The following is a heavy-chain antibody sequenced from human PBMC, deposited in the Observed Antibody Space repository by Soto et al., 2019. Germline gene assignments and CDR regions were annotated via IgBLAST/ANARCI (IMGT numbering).Heavy chain of an antibody. V-gene: IGHV4-4*02. CDR2: IYHSGST. CDR1: GGSISSSNW. CDR3: ARLRKQQLAPDY. D-gene: IGHD6-13*01. J-gene: IGHJ4*02. Sequence: SETLSLTCTVSGGSISSSNWWSWVRQPPGKGLEWIGEIYHSGSTNYNPSLKSRVTISVDKSKNQFSLKLNSVTAADTAVYYCARLRKQQLAPDYWGQGTLVTVSS.